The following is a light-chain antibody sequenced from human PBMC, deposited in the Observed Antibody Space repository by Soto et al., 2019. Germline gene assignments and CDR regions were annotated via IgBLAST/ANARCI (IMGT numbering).Light chain of an antibody. Sequence: DIQMTQYPSSLSASVGDRVKITCRASQGISNYLAWYQQKPGKVPKLLIYAASTLQSGVPSRFSGSGSGTDFTLTISSLQPEDVASYFFQKYNSAPCTFGPGTKLDIK. CDR3: QKYNSAPCT. J-gene: IGKJ3*01. V-gene: IGKV1-27*01. CDR2: AAS. CDR1: QGISNY.